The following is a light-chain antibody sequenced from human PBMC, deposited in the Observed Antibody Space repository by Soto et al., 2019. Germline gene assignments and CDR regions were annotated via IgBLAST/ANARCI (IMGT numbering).Light chain of an antibody. CDR2: KAS. V-gene: IGKV1-5*03. J-gene: IGKJ1*01. CDR1: QTISSW. CDR3: QHYNSYSEA. Sequence: DIQMTQSPSTLSGSVGDRVTITCRASQTISSWLAWYQQKPGKAPKLLIYKASTLISGVPSRFRGSGSGTEFTLTISSLQPDDFATYYFQHYNSYSEAVGQGTKVELK.